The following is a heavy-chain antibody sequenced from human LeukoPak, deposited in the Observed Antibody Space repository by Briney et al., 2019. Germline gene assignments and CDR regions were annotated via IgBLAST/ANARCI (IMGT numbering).Heavy chain of an antibody. CDR3: ARRSYSGYDLKPFDY. CDR2: IYHTGST. D-gene: IGHD5-12*01. J-gene: IGHJ4*02. V-gene: IGHV4-38-2*02. Sequence: PSETLSLTCTVSGYSITSGYYWGWIRQPPGKGLEWIGSIYHTGSTYYNPSLKSRVTISVDTSKNQFSLKLSSVTAADTAVYYCARRSYSGYDLKPFDYWGQGTLVTVSS. CDR1: GYSITSGYY.